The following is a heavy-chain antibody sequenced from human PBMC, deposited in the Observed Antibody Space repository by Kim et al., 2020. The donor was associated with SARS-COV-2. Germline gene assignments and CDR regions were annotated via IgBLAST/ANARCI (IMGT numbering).Heavy chain of an antibody. CDR2: IYYSGST. V-gene: IGHV4-59*01. CDR1: GGSISSYY. J-gene: IGHJ5*02. CDR3: ARDLRYSSSWRWFDP. D-gene: IGHD6-13*01. Sequence: SETLSLTCTVSGGSISSYYWSWIRQPPGKGLEWIGYIYYSGSTNYNPSLKSRVTISVDTSKNQFSLKLSSVTAADTAVYYCARDLRYSSSWRWFDPWGQGTLVTVSS.